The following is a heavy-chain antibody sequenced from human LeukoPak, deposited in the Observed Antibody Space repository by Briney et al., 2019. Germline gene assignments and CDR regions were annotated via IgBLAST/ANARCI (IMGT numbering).Heavy chain of an antibody. Sequence: PGGSLRLSCAASGFTFNNHAMHWVHQAPGKGLEWVAVISYDGSNKYYADSVKGRFTISRDNSKNTLYLQMNSLRAEDTAVYYCAGEGPLAIKQNWFDPWGQGTLVTVSS. V-gene: IGHV3-30*04. J-gene: IGHJ5*02. CDR1: GFTFNNHA. CDR2: ISYDGSNK. D-gene: IGHD5-12*01. CDR3: AGEGPLAIKQNWFDP.